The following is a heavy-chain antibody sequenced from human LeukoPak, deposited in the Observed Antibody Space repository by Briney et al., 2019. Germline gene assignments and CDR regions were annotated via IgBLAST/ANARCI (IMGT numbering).Heavy chain of an antibody. V-gene: IGHV4-39*07. D-gene: IGHD5-12*01. J-gene: IGHJ3*02. CDR1: GGSISSSSYY. Sequence: SETLSLTCTVSGGSISSSSYYWGWIRQPPGKGLEWIGSIYYSGSTYYNPSLKGRVTISVDKSKNQFSLKLSSVTAADTAVYYCASMYSGYDGFLLAAFDIWGQGTMVTVSS. CDR2: IYYSGST. CDR3: ASMYSGYDGFLLAAFDI.